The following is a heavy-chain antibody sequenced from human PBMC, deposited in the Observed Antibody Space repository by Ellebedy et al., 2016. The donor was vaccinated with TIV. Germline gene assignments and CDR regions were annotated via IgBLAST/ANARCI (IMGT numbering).Heavy chain of an antibody. V-gene: IGHV3-30-3*01. D-gene: IGHD3-10*01. CDR3: VKGRSGLQYYGIDV. CDR1: GFTFSDYA. Sequence: GGSLRLXXAASGFTFSDYAMHWVRQAPAKGLEWVTLISVDGSKEYYADSVKGRFTVSRDNSKNTLYLQMNSLRAEDTALYYCVKGRSGLQYYGIDVWGQGTTVTVSS. J-gene: IGHJ6*02. CDR2: ISVDGSKE.